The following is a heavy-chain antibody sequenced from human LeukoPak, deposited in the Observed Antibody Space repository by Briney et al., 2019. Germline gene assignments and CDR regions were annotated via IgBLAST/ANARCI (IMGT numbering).Heavy chain of an antibody. CDR3: ARAPSPYYYDSSAYYSDY. CDR1: GYTFTSFD. V-gene: IGHV1-8*03. CDR2: MNPYTGKT. D-gene: IGHD3-22*01. J-gene: IGHJ4*02. Sequence: ASVKVSCKTSGYTFTSFDINWVRLAAGQGLEWLGWMNPYTGKTGYAQKFQGRVTFTGDTSIRTAYMEVSSLTSEDTAVYYCARAPSPYYYDSSAYYSDYWGQGTLVTVSS.